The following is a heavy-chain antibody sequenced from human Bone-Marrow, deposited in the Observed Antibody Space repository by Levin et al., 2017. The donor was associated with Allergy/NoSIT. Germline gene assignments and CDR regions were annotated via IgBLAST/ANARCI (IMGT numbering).Heavy chain of an antibody. D-gene: IGHD3-22*01. Sequence: GESLKISCAASGFTFSSYAMSWVRQAPGKGLEWVSAISGSGGSTYYADSVKGRFTISRDNSKNTLYLQMNSLRAEDTAVYYCAKVVFGVYDSSGYSDYWGQGTLVTVSS. CDR2: ISGSGGST. CDR1: GFTFSSYA. J-gene: IGHJ4*02. CDR3: AKVVFGVYDSSGYSDY. V-gene: IGHV3-23*01.